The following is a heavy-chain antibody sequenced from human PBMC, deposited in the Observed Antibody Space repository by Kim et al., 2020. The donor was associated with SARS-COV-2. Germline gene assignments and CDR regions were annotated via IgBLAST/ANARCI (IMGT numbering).Heavy chain of an antibody. CDR3: ARGRRASGWPYFDN. CDR1: GASISIYF. CDR2: VYDTGNT. D-gene: IGHD6-19*01. V-gene: IGHV4-59*01. J-gene: IGHJ4*02. Sequence: SETLSLTCTVSGASISIYFWGWTRQPPEKGLEWLGHVYDTGNTIYNPSLESRVTISRDTSKSHVSLTLTSVTAADTAVYFCARGRRASGWPYFDNWGQGTLVTVSS.